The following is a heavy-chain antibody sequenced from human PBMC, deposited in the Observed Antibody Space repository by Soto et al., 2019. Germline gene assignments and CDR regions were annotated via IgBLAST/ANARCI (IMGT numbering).Heavy chain of an antibody. D-gene: IGHD3-16*02. V-gene: IGHV1-69*01. CDR1: GGTFSSYA. CDR2: IIPIFGTA. Sequence: QVQLVQSGAEVKKPGSSVKVSCKASGGTFSSYAISWVRQAPGQGLEWMGGIIPIFGTANYAQKFQGSVTINRDESTGTAYMELSSLRSEDTAVYYCARVVPYYDYVWGSDRYVFDYWGQGPLVTVSS. CDR3: ARVVPYYDYVWGSDRYVFDY. J-gene: IGHJ4*02.